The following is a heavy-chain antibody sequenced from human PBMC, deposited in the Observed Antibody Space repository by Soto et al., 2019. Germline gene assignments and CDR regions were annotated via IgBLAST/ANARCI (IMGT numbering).Heavy chain of an antibody. D-gene: IGHD3-10*01. Sequence: EVQLVESGGGLVQPGGSLRLSCAASGFTFSSYDMHWVRQATGKGLEWVSAIGTAGDTYYPGSVKGRFTISRENAKNSLYLQMNSLRAGDTAVYYCARGLGSQLWFGSGGMDVWGQGTTVTVSS. CDR2: IGTAGDT. V-gene: IGHV3-13*01. J-gene: IGHJ6*02. CDR3: ARGLGSQLWFGSGGMDV. CDR1: GFTFSSYD.